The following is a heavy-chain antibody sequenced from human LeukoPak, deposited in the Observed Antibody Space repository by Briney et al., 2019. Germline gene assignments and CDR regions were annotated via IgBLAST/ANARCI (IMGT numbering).Heavy chain of an antibody. J-gene: IGHJ5*02. CDR3: AHVESKTGLKLGS. Sequence: PGGSLTLSCKVFGLTYSDAWMSWVRQAPGKGLEWVGRIKSHGSGGTTDYATPVKGRFTISRDDSKNTVYLQMNSLESEDTAVYYCAHVESKTGLKLGSWGQGTLVTVPS. CDR1: GLTYSDAW. CDR2: IKSHGSGGTT. D-gene: IGHD3-9*01. V-gene: IGHV3-15*01.